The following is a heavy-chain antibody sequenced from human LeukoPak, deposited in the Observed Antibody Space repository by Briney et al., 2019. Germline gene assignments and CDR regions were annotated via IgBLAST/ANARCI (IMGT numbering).Heavy chain of an antibody. CDR1: GFTVSNNY. CDR3: ARVGYTDTWYSSPPFDY. D-gene: IGHD2-15*01. Sequence: GGSLRLSCAVSGFTVSNNYMSWVRQAPGKGLEWVSIIYSGGSTYYADSVKGRFTISSGNSKNSLYLQMNSLRAEDTALYYCARVGYTDTWYSSPPFDYWGQGTLVTVSS. CDR2: IYSGGST. V-gene: IGHV3-66*01. J-gene: IGHJ4*02.